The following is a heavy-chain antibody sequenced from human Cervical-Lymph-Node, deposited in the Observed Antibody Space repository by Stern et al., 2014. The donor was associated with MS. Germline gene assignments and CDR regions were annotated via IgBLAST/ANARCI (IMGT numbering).Heavy chain of an antibody. CDR3: ARHYSHDAFEI. CDR1: GGSIDGSSHF. CDR2: VYYTGST. J-gene: IGHJ3*02. Sequence: QVQLQESGPGLVKPSETLSLTCTVSGGSIDGSSHFWAWIRQPPGEGLEWVGSVYYTGSTYYNPSLENRITISVDTSRNEFSLNLPSVTSADTAVYFCARHYSHDAFEIWGQGTLATVSP. D-gene: IGHD6-13*01. V-gene: IGHV4-39*01.